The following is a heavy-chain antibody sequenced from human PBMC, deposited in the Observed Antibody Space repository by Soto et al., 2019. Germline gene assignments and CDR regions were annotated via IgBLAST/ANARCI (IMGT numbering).Heavy chain of an antibody. Sequence: GASVKVSCKAPGYTLTSYYMHWVRQAPGQGLEWMGIIYPSGGSTNYAQKFQGRVTMTRDTSTSTAYMELRSLRSDDTAVYYCARDTPPADYWGQGTLVTVSS. J-gene: IGHJ4*02. CDR1: GYTLTSYY. CDR2: IYPSGGST. CDR3: ARDTPPADY. V-gene: IGHV1-46*01.